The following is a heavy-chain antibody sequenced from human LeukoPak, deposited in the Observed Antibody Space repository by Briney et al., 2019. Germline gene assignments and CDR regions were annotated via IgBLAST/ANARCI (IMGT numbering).Heavy chain of an antibody. Sequence: SETLSLTCTVSGGSISSYYWSWIRQPAGKGLEWIGRIYTSGSTNYNPSLKSRVTMSVDTSKNQFSLKLSSVTAADTAVYYCARDDYSNDGSFVDYWGQGTLVTVSS. D-gene: IGHD4-11*01. V-gene: IGHV4-4*07. CDR3: ARDDYSNDGSFVDY. J-gene: IGHJ4*02. CDR1: GGSISSYY. CDR2: IYTSGST.